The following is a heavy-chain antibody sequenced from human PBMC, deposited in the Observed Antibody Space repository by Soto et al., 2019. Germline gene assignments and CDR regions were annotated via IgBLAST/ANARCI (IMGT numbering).Heavy chain of an antibody. Sequence: PSETLSLTCTVSGGSISSGGHYWSWIPQHPGKGLEWIGYIYYSGSTYYNPSLKSRVTISVDTSKNQFSLKLSSVTAADTAVYYCARGPAPRWLQWVYFDYWGQGTLVTVSS. CDR1: GGSISSGGHY. V-gene: IGHV4-31*03. CDR3: ARGPAPRWLQWVYFDY. D-gene: IGHD5-12*01. CDR2: IYYSGST. J-gene: IGHJ4*02.